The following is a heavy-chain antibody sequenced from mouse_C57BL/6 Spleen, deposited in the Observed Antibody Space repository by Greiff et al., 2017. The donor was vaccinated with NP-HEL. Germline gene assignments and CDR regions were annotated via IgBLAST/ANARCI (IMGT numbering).Heavy chain of an antibody. CDR2: INPYNGGT. D-gene: IGHD2-2*01. V-gene: IGHV1-19*01. J-gene: IGHJ4*01. CDR1: GYTFTDYY. Sequence: VQLQQSGPVLVKPGASVKMSCKASGYTFTDYYMNWVKQSHGKSLEWIGVINPYNGGTSYNQKFKGKATLTVDKSSSTAYMELNSLTSEDSAVYYCAREGSTMVTTGAMDYWGQGTSVTVSS. CDR3: AREGSTMVTTGAMDY.